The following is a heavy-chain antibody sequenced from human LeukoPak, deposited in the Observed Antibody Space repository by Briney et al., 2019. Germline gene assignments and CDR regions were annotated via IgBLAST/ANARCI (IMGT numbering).Heavy chain of an antibody. D-gene: IGHD3-22*01. J-gene: IGHJ4*02. CDR1: GGTFSSYA. V-gene: IGHV1-69*05. CDR2: IIPIFGTA. CDR3: ASPGNYYSWYYFDC. Sequence: SVKVSCKASGGTFSSYAISWVRQAPGQGLEWMGRIIPIFGTANYAQKFQGRVTITTDESTSTAYMELSSLRSEDTAVYYCASPGNYYSWYYFDCWGQGTLVTVSS.